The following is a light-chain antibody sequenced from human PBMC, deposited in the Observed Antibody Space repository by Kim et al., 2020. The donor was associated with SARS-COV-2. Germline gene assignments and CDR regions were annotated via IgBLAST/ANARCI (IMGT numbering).Light chain of an antibody. CDR2: GVS. CDR1: QSVGGDF. V-gene: IGKV3-20*01. Sequence: PGERAPLPCVASQSVGGDFLAWYQQHPGQAPRLLVYGVSNRATGIPDRFSGRGSGSDLTLTISRLEPEDFAVYYCQQYGGSPRVIFGQGTRL. CDR3: QQYGGSPRVI. J-gene: IGKJ5*01.